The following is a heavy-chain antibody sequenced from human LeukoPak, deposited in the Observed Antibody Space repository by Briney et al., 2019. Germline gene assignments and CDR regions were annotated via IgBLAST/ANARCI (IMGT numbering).Heavy chain of an antibody. Sequence: ASVEVSCKASGYTFTTYAMHWVRQAPGQRLEWMGWINAGNGDAKYSQKFQGRVTITRDTSASTAYMELSSLSSEDTAVYYCARGDYYFDYWGQGTLVTVSS. V-gene: IGHV1-3*01. CDR3: ARGDYYFDY. J-gene: IGHJ4*02. CDR1: GYTFTTYA. CDR2: INAGNGDA.